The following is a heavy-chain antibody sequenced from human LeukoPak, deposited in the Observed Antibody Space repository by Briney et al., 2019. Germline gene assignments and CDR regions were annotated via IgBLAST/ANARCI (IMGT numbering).Heavy chain of an antibody. J-gene: IGHJ4*02. CDR1: GYTFTGYY. D-gene: IGHD6-19*01. V-gene: IGHV1-2*02. CDR3: ARDLYSSGWALDY. Sequence: ASVKVSCKASGYTFTGYYMHWVRQAPGQGLEWMGWINPNSGGTNYAQKFQGRVTMTRDTSISTAYMELSRLRSDDTAVYYCARDLYSSGWALDYWGQGTLVTVSS. CDR2: INPNSGGT.